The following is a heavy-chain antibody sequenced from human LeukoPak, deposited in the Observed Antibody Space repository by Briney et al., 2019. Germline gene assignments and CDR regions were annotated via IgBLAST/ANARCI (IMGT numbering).Heavy chain of an antibody. CDR2: IYYSGST. J-gene: IGHJ5*02. CDR1: GGSISSSSYY. Sequence: SETLSLTCTVSGGSISSSSYYWGWIRQPPGKGLEWIGSIYYSGSTYYNPSLKSRVTISVDTSKNQFSLKLSSVTAADTAVYYCASQARYMGGFDPWGQGTLVTVSS. V-gene: IGHV4-39*07. D-gene: IGHD3-16*01. CDR3: ASQARYMGGFDP.